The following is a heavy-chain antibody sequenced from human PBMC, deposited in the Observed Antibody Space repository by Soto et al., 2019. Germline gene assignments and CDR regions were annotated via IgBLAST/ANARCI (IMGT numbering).Heavy chain of an antibody. V-gene: IGHV1-46*03. CDR1: GYTFTSYY. D-gene: IGHD2-21*02. CDR3: ARAVETAYYGMDV. J-gene: IGHJ6*02. Sequence: QVRLVQSGAEVKKPGASVRVSCKASGYTFTSYYLHWVRQAPGQGLEWMGIINPSGGSRSYAQKFQDRVTMTRDTSTSTLYMEVSSLRSEDPAVYYCARAVETAYYGMDVWGQGTTVTVSS. CDR2: INPSGGSR.